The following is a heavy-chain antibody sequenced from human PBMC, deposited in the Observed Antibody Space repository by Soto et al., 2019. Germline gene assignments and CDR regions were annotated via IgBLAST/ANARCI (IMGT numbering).Heavy chain of an antibody. J-gene: IGHJ6*02. CDR2: IYSGGST. CDR3: ARDPYYDSSGYLASNGMDV. Sequence: SCAASGFTVSSNYMSWVRQAPGKGLEWVSVIYSGGSTYYADSVKGRFTISRHNSKNTLYLQMNSLRAEDTAIYYCARDPYYDSSGYLASNGMDVWGQGTTVTV. D-gene: IGHD3-22*01. CDR1: GFTVSSNY. V-gene: IGHV3-53*04.